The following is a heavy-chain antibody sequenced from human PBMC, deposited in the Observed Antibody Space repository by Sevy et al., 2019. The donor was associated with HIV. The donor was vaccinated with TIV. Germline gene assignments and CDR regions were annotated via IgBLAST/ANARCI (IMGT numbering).Heavy chain of an antibody. CDR1: GFTFSNYA. V-gene: IGHV3-48*01. D-gene: IGHD2-15*01. J-gene: IGHJ4*02. Sequence: GSLRLSCEASGFTFSNYAMNWVRQAPGKGLEWVSYISSSSDIIYYVDSVKGRFTISRDNADNSLYLQMNSLRAEDTAVYYCVRGGYCSGGSCFDYWGRGNLVTVSS. CDR3: VRGGYCSGGSCFDY. CDR2: ISSSSDII.